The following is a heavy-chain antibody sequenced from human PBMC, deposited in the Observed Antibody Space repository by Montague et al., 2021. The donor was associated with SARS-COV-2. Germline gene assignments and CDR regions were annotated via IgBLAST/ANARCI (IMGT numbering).Heavy chain of an antibody. D-gene: IGHD4-11*01. J-gene: IGHJ6*02. V-gene: IGHV4-34*01. CDR2: FCLKKKT. CDR3: ARGITVTNLFYYYYGRDV. CDR1: GAWNSGAD. Sequence: SETLSLTCSRLGAWNSGADRKSTRLNSSHQLDSYAVFCLKKKTNYNPSLKSRVTISVDTSKNQLPLKLSSVTAADTAVFYCARGITVTNLFYYYYGRDVWGQGTTGTVSS.